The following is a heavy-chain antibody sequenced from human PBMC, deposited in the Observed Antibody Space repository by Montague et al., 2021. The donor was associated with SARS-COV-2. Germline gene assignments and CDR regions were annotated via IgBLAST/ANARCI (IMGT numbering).Heavy chain of an antibody. D-gene: IGHD2-15*01. CDR1: GGSISNYY. CDR2: IYYSGST. V-gene: IGHV4-59*12. CDR3: ARECPGCTLDY. J-gene: IGHJ4*02. Sequence: SETLSLTCTVSGGSISNYYWSWIRQPPGKGLEWIGHIYYSGSTNCNPSLKSRVTISVDTSKNQFSLKLSSVTAADTAVYYCARECPGCTLDYRGQGTLVTVSS.